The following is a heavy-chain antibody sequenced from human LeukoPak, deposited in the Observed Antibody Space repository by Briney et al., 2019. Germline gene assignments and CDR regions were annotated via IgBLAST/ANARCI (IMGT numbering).Heavy chain of an antibody. Sequence: EASVKASCKASGYIFTDYYMYWVRQAPGQGLEWMGWINPNSGDTNYAQKFQGRVTMTRDTSITTAYMELRRLRSDDTAVYYCARPLGEYSGFHRAFDYWGQGTLVTVSS. CDR3: ARPLGEYSGFHRAFDY. V-gene: IGHV1-2*02. CDR2: INPNSGDT. CDR1: GYIFTDYY. J-gene: IGHJ4*02. D-gene: IGHD5-12*01.